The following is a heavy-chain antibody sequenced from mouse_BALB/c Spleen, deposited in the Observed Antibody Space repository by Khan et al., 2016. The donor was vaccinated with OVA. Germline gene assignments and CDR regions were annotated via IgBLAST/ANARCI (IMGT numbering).Heavy chain of an antibody. CDR2: IFPNNGAT. Sequence: VQLKQSGPELVKPGASVKISCTASGYTFTDYYMDWVKQSHGESLEWIGYIFPNNGATGYNQKFKTKATLTVDNSARTAYMELRSLTSEDSAVYSCVRSGYGSFAYWGQGTLVTVSA. J-gene: IGHJ3*01. CDR1: GYTFTDYY. CDR3: VRSGYGSFAY. V-gene: IGHV1S29*02. D-gene: IGHD1-2*01.